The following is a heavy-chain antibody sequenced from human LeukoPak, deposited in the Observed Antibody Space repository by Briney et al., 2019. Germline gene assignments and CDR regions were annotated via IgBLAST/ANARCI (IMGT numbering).Heavy chain of an antibody. CDR2: IYYSGST. V-gene: IGHV4-39*01. Sequence: SETLSLTCTVSGGSISSSSYYWGWIRQPPGKGLEWIGSIYYSGSTYYNPSLKSRVTISVDTSKNQFSLKLSSATAADTAVYYCAATRYDWNDPDYYFDYWGQGTLVTVSS. D-gene: IGHD1-20*01. CDR3: AATRYDWNDPDYYFDY. CDR1: GGSISSSSYY. J-gene: IGHJ4*02.